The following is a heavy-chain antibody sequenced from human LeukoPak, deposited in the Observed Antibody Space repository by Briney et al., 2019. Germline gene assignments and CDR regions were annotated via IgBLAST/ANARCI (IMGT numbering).Heavy chain of an antibody. CDR1: GGSFSGYY. D-gene: IGHD3-9*01. V-gene: IGHV4-34*01. CDR2: INHSGST. Sequence: SETLSLTCAVYGGSFSGYYWSWIRQPPGKGLEWIGEINHSGSTNYNPSLKSRVTISVDTSKNQFSLKLSSVTAADTAVYYCARHVPSYDILTGYYALSFDYWGQGTLVTVSS. CDR3: ARHVPSYDILTGYYALSFDY. J-gene: IGHJ4*02.